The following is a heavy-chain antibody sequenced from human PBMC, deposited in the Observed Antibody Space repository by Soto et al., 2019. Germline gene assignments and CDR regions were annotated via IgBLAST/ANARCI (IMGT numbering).Heavy chain of an antibody. D-gene: IGHD2-8*02. CDR1: GGSITTGGRY. CDR3: AQARVFTGGEGLDI. J-gene: IGHJ3*02. V-gene: IGHV4-31*02. Sequence: QVRLQEWGPGLVKPSQTLSLKCSVSGGSITTGGRYWSWIRQLPGKGLEWIGDIYYSGNTYYNASLKSRVTISVEAAKNQFALKLSSVTAADTAVYYWAQARVFTGGEGLDIWGQGRLVTVSS. CDR2: IYYSGNT.